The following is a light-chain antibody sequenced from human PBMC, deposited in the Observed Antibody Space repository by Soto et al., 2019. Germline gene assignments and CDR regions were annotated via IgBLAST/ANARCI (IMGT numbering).Light chain of an antibody. CDR1: QSISNW. J-gene: IGKJ4*01. CDR3: KQYNTYPLT. Sequence: DIQMTQSPSTLSASVGDRVTITCRASQSISNWLAWYQQKPGKAPNLLIYKASSLESGVPSRFSVSVSGTEFTLTISSLQTDDFATYFCKQYNTYPLTFGGGTKVEIK. CDR2: KAS. V-gene: IGKV1-5*03.